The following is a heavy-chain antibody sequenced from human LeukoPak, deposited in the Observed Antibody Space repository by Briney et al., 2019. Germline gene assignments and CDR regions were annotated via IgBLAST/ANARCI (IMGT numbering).Heavy chain of an antibody. CDR3: ARRYSSSWYSYYYYYMDV. J-gene: IGHJ6*03. CDR1: GFTFSNYA. V-gene: IGHV3-48*04. Sequence: GGSLRLSCAASGFTFSNYAMNWVRQAPGKGLEWVSYISSSGSTIYYADSVKGRFTISRDNAKNSLYLQMNSLRAEDTAVYYCARRYSSSWYSYYYYYMDVWGKGTTVTVSS. CDR2: ISSSGSTI. D-gene: IGHD6-13*01.